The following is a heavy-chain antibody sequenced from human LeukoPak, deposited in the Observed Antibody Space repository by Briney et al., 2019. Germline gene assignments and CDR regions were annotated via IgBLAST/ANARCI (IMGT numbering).Heavy chain of an antibody. CDR2: IRYDGSNK. CDR3: APTRQWLGARLDY. Sequence: GGSLRLSCAASGFTFSSYGMHWVRQAPGKGLEWVAFIRYDGSNKYYADSVKGRFTISRDNSKNTLYLQMNSLRAEDTAVYYCAPTRQWLGARLDYWGQGTLVTVSS. J-gene: IGHJ4*02. V-gene: IGHV3-30*02. D-gene: IGHD6-19*01. CDR1: GFTFSSYG.